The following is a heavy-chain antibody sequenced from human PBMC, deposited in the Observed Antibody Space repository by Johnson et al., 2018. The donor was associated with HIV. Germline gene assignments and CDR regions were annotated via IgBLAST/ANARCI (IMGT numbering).Heavy chain of an antibody. J-gene: IGHJ3*02. V-gene: IGHV3-30*02. CDR1: GFTFSSYG. CDR3: ARVGGTFWRDLAFGI. D-gene: IGHD3-3*01. Sequence: QVQLVESGGGVVQPGGSLRLSCAASGFTFSSYGMHWVRQAPGKGLEWVAFIHYDGSNEYYADSVKGRFTISRDNSKNTLYLQMNTLRVEDTAVYYCARVGGTFWRDLAFGIWGQGTMVTVSS. CDR2: IHYDGSNE.